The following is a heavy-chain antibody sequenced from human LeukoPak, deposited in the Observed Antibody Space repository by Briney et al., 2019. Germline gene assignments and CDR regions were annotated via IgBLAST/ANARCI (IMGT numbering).Heavy chain of an antibody. CDR2: IYTSGST. V-gene: IGHV4-59*10. D-gene: IGHD2-2*02. Sequence: PSETLSLTCAVYGGSFSGYYWSWTRQPAGKGLEWIGRIYTSGSTNYNPSLKSRVTISVDTSKNQFSLKLSSVTAADTAVYYCARFVGCSSTSCYTYFDYWGQGTLVTVSS. J-gene: IGHJ4*02. CDR3: ARFVGCSSTSCYTYFDY. CDR1: GGSFSGYY.